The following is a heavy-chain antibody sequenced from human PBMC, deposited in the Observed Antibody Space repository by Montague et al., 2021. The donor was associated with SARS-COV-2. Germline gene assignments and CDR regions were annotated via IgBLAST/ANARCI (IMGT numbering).Heavy chain of an antibody. CDR3: ARTHYDILTGYYTYDY. D-gene: IGHD3-9*01. J-gene: IGHJ4*02. Sequence: PALVKPTQTLTLTCTFSGFSLSTSGMCVSWIRQPPGKALEWLALIDWDDDKYYSTSLKTRLTISKDTSKNQVVLTMTNMDPVDTATYYCARTHYDILTGYYTYDYWGQGTLVTVSS. CDR1: GFSLSTSGMC. V-gene: IGHV2-70*01. CDR2: IDWDDDK.